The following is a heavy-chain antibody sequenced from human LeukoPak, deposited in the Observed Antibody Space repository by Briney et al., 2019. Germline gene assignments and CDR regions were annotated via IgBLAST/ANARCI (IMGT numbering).Heavy chain of an antibody. J-gene: IGHJ4*02. D-gene: IGHD2-15*01. CDR3: ARTLAGYCSGGSCSYFDY. Sequence: SETLSLTCTVSGGSISSYYWSWIRQPPGKGLEWIGYIYYSGSTNYNPSLKSRVTISVDTSKNQFSLKLSPVTAADTAVYYCARTLAGYCSGGSCSYFDYWGQGTLVTVSS. CDR1: GGSISSYY. CDR2: IYYSGST. V-gene: IGHV4-59*01.